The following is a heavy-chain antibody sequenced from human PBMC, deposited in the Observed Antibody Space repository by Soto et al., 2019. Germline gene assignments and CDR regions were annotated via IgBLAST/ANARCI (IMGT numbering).Heavy chain of an antibody. V-gene: IGHV3-21*01. CDR3: GGGGGQLVPGFDY. D-gene: IGHD6-6*01. Sequence: EVQLVESGGGLVKPGGSLRLSCAASGFTFSSYSMNWVRQAPGKGLEWVSSISSSSSYIYYADSVKGRFTIPRDNAKNSLLLQMNSPRAQDTAVYFFGGGGGQLVPGFDYWGQGTLVTVSS. J-gene: IGHJ4*02. CDR2: ISSSSSYI. CDR1: GFTFSSYS.